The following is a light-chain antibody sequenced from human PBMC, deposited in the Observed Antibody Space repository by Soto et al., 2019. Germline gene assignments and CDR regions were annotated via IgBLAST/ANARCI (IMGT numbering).Light chain of an antibody. CDR1: SSDVGSYNR. CDR2: EVT. CDR3: SSIAADYNNHYV. Sequence: QSVLTQPPSVSGSPGQSVTISCTGTSSDVGSYNRVSWYQQPPGTAPKLMIYEVTKRPSGVPDRLSGSKSGNTASFTVSGLQVEDEADYYCSSIAADYNNHYVFETGTKVTVL. V-gene: IGLV2-18*02. J-gene: IGLJ1*01.